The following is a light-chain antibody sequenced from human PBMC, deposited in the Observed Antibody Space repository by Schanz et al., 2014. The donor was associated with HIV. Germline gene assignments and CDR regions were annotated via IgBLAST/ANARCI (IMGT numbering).Light chain of an antibody. CDR2: DFS. CDR3: SSYTTTNTWL. CDR1: SSDVGDVNF. V-gene: IGLV2-14*03. J-gene: IGLJ3*02. Sequence: QSVLTQPTSVSGSPGQSITISCPVASSDVGDVNFVSWYQQHPGKAPKLMIYDFSDRPSGISSRFSGSKSGNTASLTISALQAEDEADYYCSSYTTTNTWLFGGGTKLTVL.